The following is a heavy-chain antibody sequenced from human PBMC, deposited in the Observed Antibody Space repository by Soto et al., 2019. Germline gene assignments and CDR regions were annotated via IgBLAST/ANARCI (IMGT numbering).Heavy chain of an antibody. CDR1: GITFSSYA. D-gene: IGHD2-2*01. CDR3: AKASCSSSSCARGAFDI. Sequence: GGSLRLSCAASGITFSSYAMSWVRQAPGKGLEWVSGISGSGGSTYYADSVKGRFTFSRDNSKNTLYLQMNSLRVEDTAVYYCAKASCSSSSCARGAFDIWGQGTMVTVSS. J-gene: IGHJ3*02. CDR2: ISGSGGST. V-gene: IGHV3-23*01.